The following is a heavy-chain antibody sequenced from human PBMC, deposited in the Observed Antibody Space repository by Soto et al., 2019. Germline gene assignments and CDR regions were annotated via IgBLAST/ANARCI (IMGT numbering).Heavy chain of an antibody. V-gene: IGHV1-18*01. Sequence: ASLKVSCKASGYTFTRYGISWVRQAPGQGLEWMGWISAYNGNTNYAQKLQGRVTMTTDTSTSTAYMELRSLRSDDTAVYYCARRWMERATDAFDTWGQGTMVTVSS. J-gene: IGHJ3*02. CDR1: GYTFTRYG. CDR2: ISAYNGNT. CDR3: ARRWMERATDAFDT. D-gene: IGHD1-1*01.